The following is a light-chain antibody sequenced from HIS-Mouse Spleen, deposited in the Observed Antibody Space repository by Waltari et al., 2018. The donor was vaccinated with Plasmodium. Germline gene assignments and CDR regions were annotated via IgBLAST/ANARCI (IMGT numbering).Light chain of an antibody. CDR2: KAS. CDR3: QQYPWT. CDR1: QSISSW. J-gene: IGKJ1*01. V-gene: IGKV1-5*03. Sequence: DIQMTQSPSTLSASVGDRVTITCRASQSISSWLAWYQQKPRKAPKLLIYKASSLESGVPSRFSGSGSGTEFTLTISSLQPDDFATYYCQQYPWTFGQGTKVEIK.